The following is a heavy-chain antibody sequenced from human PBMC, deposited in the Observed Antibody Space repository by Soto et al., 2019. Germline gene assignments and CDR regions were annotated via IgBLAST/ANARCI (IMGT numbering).Heavy chain of an antibody. V-gene: IGHV4-4*01. CDR2: VHHSGTT. CDR1: GGSVNTGYC. D-gene: IGHD3-16*02. CDR3: ARGVSYRWVY. Sequence: QVQLQESGPGLVKPSATLSINCPVSGGSVNTGYCWSWVRQTPGTGLEWIREVHHSGTTNYIQSPTSLLTLAVDKSGNQVSLELTSVASEDTAGYCCARGVSYRWVYWGQGTLVTVSS. J-gene: IGHJ4*02.